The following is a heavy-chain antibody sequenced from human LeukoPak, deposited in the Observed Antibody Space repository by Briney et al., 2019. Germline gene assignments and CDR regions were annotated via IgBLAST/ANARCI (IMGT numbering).Heavy chain of an antibody. V-gene: IGHV3-21*01. Sequence: GGSLRLSCAASGFTFSSYSMNWVRQAPGKGLEWVSSISSSSSYIYYADSVKGRFTISRDNAKNSLYLQMNSLRAEDTAVYFWAGDSEARGGGAFDIWGQGTRDTVSS. D-gene: IGHD3-10*01. CDR1: GFTFSSYS. CDR3: AGDSEARGGGAFDI. J-gene: IGHJ3*02. CDR2: ISSSSSYI.